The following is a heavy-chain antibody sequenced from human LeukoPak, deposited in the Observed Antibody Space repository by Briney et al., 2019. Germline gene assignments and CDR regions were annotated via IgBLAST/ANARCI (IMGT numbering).Heavy chain of an antibody. CDR1: GYTVANHW. J-gene: IGHJ4*02. Sequence: GESLKISWKGPGYTVANHWIGWVRQIPGKGLGWMAIIYPGDSDIRYSPSFQGQVSTSADRSISTAYLQWNSLKASDTAIYYSATAYNSEYWGPGNLVTVSS. D-gene: IGHD1-14*01. CDR2: IYPGDSDI. V-gene: IGHV5-51*01. CDR3: ATAYNSEY.